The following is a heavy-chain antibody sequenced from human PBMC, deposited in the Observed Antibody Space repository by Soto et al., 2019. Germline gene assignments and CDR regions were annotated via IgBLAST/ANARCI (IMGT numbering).Heavy chain of an antibody. CDR3: ARDPRDYGYFDY. CDR2: IWYDGNNI. V-gene: IGHV3-33*01. D-gene: IGHD3-16*01. Sequence: PGGFLRLSCAASHFTFSSYGMHWVRQAPGKGLEWVEVIWYDGNNIYYADSVKGRFTISRDNSKDTVYLQMNSLRAEDTALYYCARDPRDYGYFDYWGQGALVTVS. J-gene: IGHJ4*02. CDR1: HFTFSSYG.